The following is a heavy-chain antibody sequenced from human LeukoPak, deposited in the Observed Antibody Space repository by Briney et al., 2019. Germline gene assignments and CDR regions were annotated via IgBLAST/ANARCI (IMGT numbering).Heavy chain of an antibody. CDR2: TYGCNGRT. V-gene: IGHV1-3*01. D-gene: IGHD5-12*01. CDR3: ARDVGIVATKACDY. Sequence: ASVKVAFKPAVCTTSSYAIHWVRQAPGPGLAWVGWTYGCNGRTRYAQKFQDTVTITRDTSANTAYMELSSLRSEDTAEYYCARDVGIVATKACDYWGQGTLVTVSS. J-gene: IGHJ4*02. CDR1: VCTTSSYA.